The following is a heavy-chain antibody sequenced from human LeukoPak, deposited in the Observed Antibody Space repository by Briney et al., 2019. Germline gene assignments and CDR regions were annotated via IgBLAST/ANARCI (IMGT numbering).Heavy chain of an antibody. Sequence: LRLSCAPSGFTFSSYAMHWVRQAPDPRLAYVAVISNDGTYKYYGASVKGRFTISRDNSKNTLYLQMDSLKTEDTAVYYCTTDEGVEDYFDYWGQGTLVTVSS. J-gene: IGHJ4*02. CDR2: ISNDGTYK. V-gene: IGHV3-30*04. CDR3: TTDEGVEDYFDY. CDR1: GFTFSSYA.